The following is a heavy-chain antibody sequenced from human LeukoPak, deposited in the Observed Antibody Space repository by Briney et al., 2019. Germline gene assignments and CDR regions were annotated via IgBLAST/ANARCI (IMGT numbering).Heavy chain of an antibody. J-gene: IGHJ4*02. V-gene: IGHV1-18*01. CDR2: ISGYNSNT. D-gene: IGHD3-3*01. Sequence: ASVKVSCKASGYTFTSYGISWLRQAPGQGLEWLGWISGYNSNTNYAQKFQGRVTMTTDTPTSTAYMDLRSLKSDDTAVYYCAVHDFYSGGYHFDYWGQGTLVTVTS. CDR3: AVHDFYSGGYHFDY. CDR1: GYTFTSYG.